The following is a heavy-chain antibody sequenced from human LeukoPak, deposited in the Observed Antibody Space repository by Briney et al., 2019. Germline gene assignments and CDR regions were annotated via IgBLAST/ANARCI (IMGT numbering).Heavy chain of an antibody. Sequence: ASVKVSCKASGYTFTGYYMHWVRQAPGQGLEWMGWINPNSGGTNYALKFQGWVTMTRDTSISTAYMELSRLRSDDTAVYYCARGLSIGYCSSTSCHAEYFQHWGQGTLVTVSS. D-gene: IGHD2-2*01. J-gene: IGHJ1*01. CDR2: INPNSGGT. CDR1: GYTFTGYY. CDR3: ARGLSIGYCSSTSCHAEYFQH. V-gene: IGHV1-2*04.